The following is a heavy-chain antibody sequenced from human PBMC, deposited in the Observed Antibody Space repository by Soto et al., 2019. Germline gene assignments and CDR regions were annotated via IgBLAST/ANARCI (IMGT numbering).Heavy chain of an antibody. CDR3: TTDQQWELPPEYYFDY. D-gene: IGHD1-26*01. CDR1: GFTFSNAW. Sequence: EVQLVESGGGLVKPGGSLRLSCAASGFTFSNAWMNWVRQAPGKGLEWVGRIKSKTDGGTTDYAAPVKGRFTISRDDSKNTLYLQKNSLKTEDTAVYYCTTDQQWELPPEYYFDYWGQGTLVTVSS. CDR2: IKSKTDGGTT. J-gene: IGHJ4*02. V-gene: IGHV3-15*07.